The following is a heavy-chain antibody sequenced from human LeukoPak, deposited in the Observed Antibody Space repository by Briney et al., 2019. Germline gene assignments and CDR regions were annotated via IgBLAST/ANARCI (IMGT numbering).Heavy chain of an antibody. D-gene: IGHD3-10*01. CDR3: ARSDYYGSGSYLKEFDY. CDR2: ISSSSSYI. J-gene: IGHJ4*02. V-gene: IGHV3-21*01. Sequence: KAGGSLRLSCAASGFTFSSYSMNWVRQAPGKGLEWVSSISSSSSYIYYADSVKGRFTISRDNAKNSLYLQMNSLRAEDTAVYYCARSDYYGSGSYLKEFDYWGQGTLVTVSS. CDR1: GFTFSSYS.